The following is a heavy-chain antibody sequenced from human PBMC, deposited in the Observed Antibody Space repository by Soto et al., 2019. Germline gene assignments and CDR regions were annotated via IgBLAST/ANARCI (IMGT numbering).Heavy chain of an antibody. Sequence: QVQLVQSGAEVKKPGSSVKVSCTASGGPFNNHTISWVRQAPGQGLEWMGGIIPLFGTANYAQKFQGRVTITADKSTSTAYMELSSLRSEDTAVYYCARHSRVAAVARYYYGMDVWGQGTTVTVSS. V-gene: IGHV1-69*06. D-gene: IGHD6-25*01. CDR1: GGPFNNHT. CDR2: IIPLFGTA. J-gene: IGHJ6*02. CDR3: ARHSRVAAVARYYYGMDV.